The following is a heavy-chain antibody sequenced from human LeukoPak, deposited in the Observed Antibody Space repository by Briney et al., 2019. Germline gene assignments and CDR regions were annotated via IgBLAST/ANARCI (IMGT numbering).Heavy chain of an antibody. V-gene: IGHV3-30*02. CDR1: GFTFSSCG. J-gene: IGHJ4*02. CDR3: VKQIAGDYCSSSSCYFDY. Sequence: PGGSLRLSCAASGFTFSSCGMHWVRQAPGKGLEWVAFIRYDGSNKYYGDSVQGRFTISRDNSKNTLYLQMNSLRAEDTAVYYCVKQIAGDYCSSSSCYFDYWGQGTLVTVSS. D-gene: IGHD2-2*01. CDR2: IRYDGSNK.